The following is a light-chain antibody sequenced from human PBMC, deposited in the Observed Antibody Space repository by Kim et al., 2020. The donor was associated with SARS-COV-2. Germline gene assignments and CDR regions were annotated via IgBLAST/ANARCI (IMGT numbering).Light chain of an antibody. Sequence: DIQMTQSPSSLSAYVGDRVTISCRASENIDNYLNWYQQRPGKAPNIVLFDASTLHTGVPSRFSGSGSGTHFTLTISGLQVEDFATYFCQQSATSPITVGQGTRLEIK. CDR1: ENIDNY. CDR3: QQSATSPIT. V-gene: IGKV1-39*01. CDR2: DAS. J-gene: IGKJ5*01.